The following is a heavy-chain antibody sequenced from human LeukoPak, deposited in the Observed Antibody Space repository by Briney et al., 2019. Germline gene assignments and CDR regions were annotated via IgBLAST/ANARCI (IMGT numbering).Heavy chain of an antibody. CDR2: IYYSGST. CDR1: GGSISSYY. Sequence: SETLSLTCTVSGGSISSYYWSWIRQPPGKGLEWIGYIYYSGSTNYNPSLKSRVTISVDTSKNQFSLKLSSVTAADTAVYYCARDGGWIQLWSFDYWGQGTLVTVSS. V-gene: IGHV4-59*12. D-gene: IGHD5-18*01. CDR3: ARDGGWIQLWSFDY. J-gene: IGHJ4*02.